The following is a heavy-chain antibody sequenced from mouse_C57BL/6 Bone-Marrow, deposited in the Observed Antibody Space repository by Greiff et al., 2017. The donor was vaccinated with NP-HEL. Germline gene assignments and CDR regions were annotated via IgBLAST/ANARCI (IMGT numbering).Heavy chain of an antibody. Sequence: VQLKQPGAELVKPGASVKLSCKASGYTFTSYLMHWVKQRPGRGLEWMGRIDPNSGGTKYNEKFKSKATLTVDKPSSTAYMQLNSLTSEDSAVYYCARYYYGSSSFDYWGQGTTLTVSS. V-gene: IGHV1-72*01. J-gene: IGHJ2*01. CDR1: GYTFTSYL. CDR3: ARYYYGSSSFDY. CDR2: IDPNSGGT. D-gene: IGHD1-1*01.